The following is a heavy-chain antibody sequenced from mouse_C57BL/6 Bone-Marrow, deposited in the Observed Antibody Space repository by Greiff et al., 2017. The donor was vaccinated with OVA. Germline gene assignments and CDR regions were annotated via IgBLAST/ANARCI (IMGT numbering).Heavy chain of an antibody. Sequence: VQRVESGPELVKPGASVKISCKASGYAFSSSWINWVKQRPGQGLEWIGRNYPGDGDTNYNGKFKGKATLTADKSSSTAYMQLSRLTSEDSAVYYSARSGRRDYWGQGTTLTVSS. V-gene: IGHV1-82*01. CDR2: NYPGDGDT. CDR1: GYAFSSSW. D-gene: IGHD2-12*01. J-gene: IGHJ2*01. CDR3: ARSGRRDY.